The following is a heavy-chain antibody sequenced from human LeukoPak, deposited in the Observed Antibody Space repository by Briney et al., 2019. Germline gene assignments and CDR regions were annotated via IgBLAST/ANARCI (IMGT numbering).Heavy chain of an antibody. J-gene: IGHJ4*02. CDR2: IIPNLGTT. Sequence: SVKVSCKASGGTSNSHAISWVRQAPGQGLEWMGRIIPNLGTTNRAQNYQDRVTLTADKSTNTAYMELTSLTSDDTAVYYCATTNDGGGYQWGDFFDFWGQGTLVTVSS. CDR1: GGTSNSHA. CDR3: ATTNDGGGYQWGDFFDF. D-gene: IGHD3-22*01. V-gene: IGHV1-69*04.